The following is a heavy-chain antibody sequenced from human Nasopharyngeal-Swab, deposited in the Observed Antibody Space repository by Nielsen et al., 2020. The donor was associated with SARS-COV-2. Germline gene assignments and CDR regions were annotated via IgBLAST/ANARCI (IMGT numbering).Heavy chain of an antibody. D-gene: IGHD3-22*01. CDR2: INHSGST. V-gene: IGHV4-34*01. Sequence: SETLSLTCVVYGGSFSGYYWSWIRQPPGKGLEWIGEINHSGSTNYNPSLKSRVTISVDTSKNQFSLKLSSVTAADTAVYYCARGRSSGYYYGYYYGMDVWGQGTTVTVSS. J-gene: IGHJ6*02. CDR3: ARGRSSGYYYGYYYGMDV. CDR1: GGSFSGYY.